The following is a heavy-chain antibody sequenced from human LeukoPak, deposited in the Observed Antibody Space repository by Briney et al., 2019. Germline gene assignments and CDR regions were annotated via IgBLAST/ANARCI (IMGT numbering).Heavy chain of an antibody. J-gene: IGHJ4*02. Sequence: SETLSLTCSVSGASISSNYWSWIRQPPGKGLEWIGHIYYSGSTNYNPSLKSRVTISVDPSKNQFSLKLNSVTAADTAVYYCARHGGGYNYFDFWGQGTLVTVSS. V-gene: IGHV4-59*08. CDR2: IYYSGST. CDR1: GASISSNY. D-gene: IGHD5-24*01. CDR3: ARHGGGYNYFDF.